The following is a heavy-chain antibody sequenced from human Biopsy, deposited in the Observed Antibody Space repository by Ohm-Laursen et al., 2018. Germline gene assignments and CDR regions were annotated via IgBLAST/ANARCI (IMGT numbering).Heavy chain of an antibody. V-gene: IGHV1-2*02. CDR2: MNPDSGGT. CDR3: ARDSGDGSGNYGGCFDP. CDR1: GYTFTNYY. Sequence: ASVKVSCKASGYTFTNYYLHWVRQAPGQGPEWMGWMNPDSGGTKYAQKFQGRVTMTRDTSISTAYMELSSLRSDDTAVYYCARDSGDGSGNYGGCFDPWGQGTLVTVSS. D-gene: IGHD3-10*01. J-gene: IGHJ5*02.